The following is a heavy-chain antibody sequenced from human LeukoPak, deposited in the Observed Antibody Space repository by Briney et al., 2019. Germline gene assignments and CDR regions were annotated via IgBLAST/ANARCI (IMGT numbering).Heavy chain of an antibody. Sequence: PGGSLRLSCTASGFTFNSYTINWVRQAPGKGLEWVSSISSSGSYIYYTDSVKGRFTISRDNAKYSLYLQMNSLGAEDTAVYYCATDYYASGSLSYWGQGTLVTVSS. CDR3: ATDYYASGSLSY. CDR2: ISSSGSYI. D-gene: IGHD3-10*01. CDR1: GFTFNSYT. J-gene: IGHJ4*02. V-gene: IGHV3-21*01.